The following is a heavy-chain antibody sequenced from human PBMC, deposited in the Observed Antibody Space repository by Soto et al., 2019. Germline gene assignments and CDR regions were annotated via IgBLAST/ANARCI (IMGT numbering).Heavy chain of an antibody. J-gene: IGHJ6*02. V-gene: IGHV3-74*01. CDR1: GFTFSDYW. Sequence: EVQLVESGGGLVQPGGSLRLSCATSGFTFSDYWIHWVRQAPGKGLVWVSRINGDGSRSDYADSVKGRFTISRDNAENTVYLQMNSLSAEDTAVYFCARGIRGKYGMDVWSHGTTVTVSS. D-gene: IGHD3-10*01. CDR3: ARGIRGKYGMDV. CDR2: INGDGSRS.